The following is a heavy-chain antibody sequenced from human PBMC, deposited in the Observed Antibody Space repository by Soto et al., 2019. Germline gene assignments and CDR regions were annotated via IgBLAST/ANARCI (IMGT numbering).Heavy chain of an antibody. CDR1: GASISRFY. CDR3: ATDTPGTGYYYYYMDV. V-gene: IGHV4-59*12. Sequence: SETLSLTCTVSGASISRFYWNWIRQPPGKGLEWIGSIYYSGSTYYNPSLKSRVTISVDTSKNQFSPKLSSVTAADTAVYYCATDTPGTGYYYYYMDVWGKGTTVTVSS. CDR2: IYYSGST. D-gene: IGHD3-10*01. J-gene: IGHJ6*03.